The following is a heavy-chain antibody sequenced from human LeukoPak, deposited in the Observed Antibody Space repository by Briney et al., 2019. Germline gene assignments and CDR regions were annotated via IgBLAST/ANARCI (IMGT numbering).Heavy chain of an antibody. CDR1: GGSISSYY. CDR3: ASLYSSGY. CDR2: IYTSGST. V-gene: IGHV4-4*07. D-gene: IGHD6-19*01. J-gene: IGHJ4*02. Sequence: PSETLSLTRTVSGGSISSYYWSWIRQPAGKGLEWIGRIYTSGSTNYNPSLKSRVTMSVDTSKNQFPRKLSSVTAADTGVYYCASLYSSGYWGQGTLVTVSS.